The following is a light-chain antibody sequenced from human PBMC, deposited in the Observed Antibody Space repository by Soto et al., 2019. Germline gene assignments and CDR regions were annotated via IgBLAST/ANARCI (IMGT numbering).Light chain of an antibody. CDR2: LAS. J-gene: IGKJ1*01. V-gene: IGKV3-20*01. Sequence: EIVLTQSPGTLSSSPGERATLSCRASQTGTSNYFAWYHQKPGQAPRLLFFLASIRSAGPPDRFSGGGFGTDCTPTLRLLAPEDCAVSYCHQYGSTPGTFGPGTRVQVK. CDR3: HQYGSTPGT. CDR1: QTGTSNY.